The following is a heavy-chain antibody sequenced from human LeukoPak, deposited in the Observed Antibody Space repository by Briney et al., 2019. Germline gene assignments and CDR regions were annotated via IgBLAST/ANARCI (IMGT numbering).Heavy chain of an antibody. CDR1: GLNFRSYG. CDR3: AKEVYYDSSAFLDY. Sequence: GGSLRPSCAASGLNFRSYGIHWVRQAPGQGLEWVAVISSDGSNKYYADSVKGRFTISRDNSKNTLYLQMNSLRTEDTAVYYCAKEVYYDSSAFLDYWGQGTLVTVSS. V-gene: IGHV3-30*18. J-gene: IGHJ4*02. D-gene: IGHD3-22*01. CDR2: ISSDGSNK.